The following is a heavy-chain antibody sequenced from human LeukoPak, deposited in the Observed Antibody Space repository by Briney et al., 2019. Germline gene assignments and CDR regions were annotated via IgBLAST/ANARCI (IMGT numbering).Heavy chain of an antibody. J-gene: IGHJ1*01. CDR2: INTNTGNP. CDR3: ARDYTLTLGTTTYFQH. CDR1: GYTFTTYA. V-gene: IGHV7-4-1*02. Sequence: ASVKVSCKASGYTFTTYAMNWVRQAPGQGLELMGWINTNTGNPTYAQGFTGRFVFSLDTSVSTAYLQISSLKAEDTAVYYCARDYTLTLGTTTYFQHWGQGTLVTVSS. D-gene: IGHD1-7*01.